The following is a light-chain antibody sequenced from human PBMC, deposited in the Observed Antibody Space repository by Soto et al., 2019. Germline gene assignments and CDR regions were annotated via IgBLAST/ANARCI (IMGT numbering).Light chain of an antibody. CDR2: EGT. CDR1: SSNVGGYNL. CDR3: CSYALSVSHVV. J-gene: IGLJ2*01. Sequence: QSALTHPAFVSGSPGQSITISCAGASSNVGGYNLVSWYRQHPDNAPHLLIYEGTKRPSGVSDRFTATKSGNTASLTISGLQAEDEGDYYCSYALSVSHVVFGGGTKLTVL. V-gene: IGLV2-23*01.